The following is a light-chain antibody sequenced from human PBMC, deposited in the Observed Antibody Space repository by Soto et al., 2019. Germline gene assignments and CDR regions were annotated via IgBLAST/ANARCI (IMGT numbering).Light chain of an antibody. J-gene: IGKJ1*01. Sequence: EIGLTQSPGTLSLSPVERATLSCRASQSVSSSYVAWYQQKPGQAPRLLIYEASIRAIVIPDSFSGSGSGTDFTLTISILEPEEFAVYHCQQYGSSPPTFGQGSKVEIK. CDR1: QSVSSSY. V-gene: IGKV3-20*01. CDR3: QQYGSSPPT. CDR2: EAS.